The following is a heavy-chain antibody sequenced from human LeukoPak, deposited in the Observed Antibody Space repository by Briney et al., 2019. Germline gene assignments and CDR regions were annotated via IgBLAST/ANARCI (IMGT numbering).Heavy chain of an antibody. Sequence: GGSLRLSCAASGFTFSSYSMNWVRQAPGKGLEWVSSISSSSSYIYYADSVKGRFTISRDNAKNSLYLQMNSLRAEDTAVYYCARGHPDILTGYYIPYYFDYWGQGTLVTVSS. CDR3: ARGHPDILTGYYIPYYFDY. CDR1: GFTFSSYS. V-gene: IGHV3-21*01. D-gene: IGHD3-9*01. J-gene: IGHJ4*02. CDR2: ISSSSSYI.